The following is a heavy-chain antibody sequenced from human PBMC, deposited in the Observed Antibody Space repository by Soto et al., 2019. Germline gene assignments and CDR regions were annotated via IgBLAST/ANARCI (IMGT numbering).Heavy chain of an antibody. Sequence: SGPTLVNPTQTLTLTCTFSGFSLSTSGVGVGWIRQPPGKALEWLALIYWNDDKRYSPSLKSRLTITKDTSKNQVVLTMTNMDPVDTATYYCAHSRLPGARPTSYYFDYWGQGTLVTVSS. CDR1: GFSLSTSGVG. CDR3: AHSRLPGARPTSYYFDY. J-gene: IGHJ4*02. V-gene: IGHV2-5*01. CDR2: IYWNDDK. D-gene: IGHD6-6*01.